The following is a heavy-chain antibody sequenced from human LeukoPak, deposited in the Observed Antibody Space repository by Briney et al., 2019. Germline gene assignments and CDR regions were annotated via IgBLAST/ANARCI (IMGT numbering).Heavy chain of an antibody. V-gene: IGHV3-48*03. CDR1: GFTFSSYE. CDR2: ISTSGSTT. D-gene: IGHD4-11*01. J-gene: IGHJ4*02. CDR3: AKGGFYSNYDY. Sequence: GGSLRLSCAASGFTFSSYEVNWVRQAPGKGLEWVSYISTSGSTTYYADSVKGRFTISRDNAKNSVYLQMNSLRAEDTAVYYCAKGGFYSNYDYWGQGSLVIVSS.